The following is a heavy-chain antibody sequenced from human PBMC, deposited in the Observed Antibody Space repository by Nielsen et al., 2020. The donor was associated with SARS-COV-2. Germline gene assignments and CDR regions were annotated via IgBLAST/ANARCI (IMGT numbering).Heavy chain of an antibody. CDR3: ARTEWIQLWSVYYYYYGMDV. V-gene: IGHV1-69*01. D-gene: IGHD5-18*01. CDR2: IIPIFGTA. Sequence: WVRQAPGQGLEWMGGIIPIFGTANYAQKFQGRVTITADESTSTAYMELRSLRSDDTAVYYCARTEWIQLWSVYYYYYGMDVWGQGTTVTVSS. J-gene: IGHJ6*02.